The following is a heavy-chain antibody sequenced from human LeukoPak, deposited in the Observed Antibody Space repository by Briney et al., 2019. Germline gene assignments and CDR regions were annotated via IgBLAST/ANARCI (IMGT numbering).Heavy chain of an antibody. CDR1: GGSISRYY. J-gene: IGHJ4*02. D-gene: IGHD3-10*01. V-gene: IGHV4-59*08. Sequence: PSETLSLTCTVSGGSISRYYWSWIRQPPGKGLEWIGYIYYSGSTYYNPSLKSRVTISVDTSKNQFSLKLSSVTAADTAVYYCARVPHYYGSGSPYYFDYWGQGTLVTVSS. CDR3: ARVPHYYGSGSPYYFDY. CDR2: IYYSGST.